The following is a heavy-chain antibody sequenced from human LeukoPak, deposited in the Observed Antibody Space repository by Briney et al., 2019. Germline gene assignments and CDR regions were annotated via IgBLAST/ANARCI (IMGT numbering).Heavy chain of an antibody. D-gene: IGHD1-7*01. CDR2: INSDGSST. CDR3: AKSLTGTTREHYFDY. J-gene: IGHJ4*02. CDR1: GFTFSSYW. Sequence: GGSLRLSCAASGFTFSSYWMHWVRQAPGKGLVWVSRINSDGSSTSYADSVKGRFTISRDNAKNTLYLQMNSLRAEDTAVYYCAKSLTGTTREHYFDYWGQGTLVTVSS. V-gene: IGHV3-74*01.